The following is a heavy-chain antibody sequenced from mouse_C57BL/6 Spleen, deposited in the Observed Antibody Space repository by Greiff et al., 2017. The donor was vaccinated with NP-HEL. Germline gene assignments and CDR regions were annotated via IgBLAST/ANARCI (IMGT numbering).Heavy chain of an antibody. J-gene: IGHJ4*01. CDR3: AREGAHYYAMDY. Sequence: VKLMESGAELVKPGASVKISCKASGYAFSSYWMNWVKQRPGKGLEWIGQIYPGDGDTNYNGKFKGKATLTADKSSSTAYMQLSSLTSEDSAVYFCAREGAHYYAMDYWGQGTSVTVSS. CDR1: GYAFSSYW. V-gene: IGHV1-80*01. CDR2: IYPGDGDT.